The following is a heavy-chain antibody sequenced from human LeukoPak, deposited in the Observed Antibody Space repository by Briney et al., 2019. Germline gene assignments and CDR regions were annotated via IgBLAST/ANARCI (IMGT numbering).Heavy chain of an antibody. CDR2: IHYIGTT. V-gene: IGHV4-61*01. Sequence: KPSETLSLTCTVSGVSISSGSYYWSWIRQPPGKGLEWIGYIHYIGTTNYNPSLKSRVTISIVTSKNQFSLKLSSVSAADTAVYYCARSAPGIGAAGTGVEYWGQGTLVTVSS. D-gene: IGHD6-13*01. CDR3: ARSAPGIGAAGTGVEY. CDR1: GVSISSGSYY. J-gene: IGHJ4*02.